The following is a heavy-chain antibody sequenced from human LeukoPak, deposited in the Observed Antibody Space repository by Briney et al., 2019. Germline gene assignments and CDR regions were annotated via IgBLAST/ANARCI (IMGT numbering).Heavy chain of an antibody. D-gene: IGHD6-19*01. CDR1: GFTFSSYS. V-gene: IGHV3-21*01. CDR3: ASIAVAGTLLDY. CDR2: ISSSSSYI. J-gene: IGHJ4*02. Sequence: PGGSLRLSCAASGFTFSSYSMNWVRQAPGKGMEWVSSISSSSSYIYYADSVKGRFTISRDNDKNSLYLQMNSLRAEDTAVYYCASIAVAGTLLDYWGQGTLVTVSS.